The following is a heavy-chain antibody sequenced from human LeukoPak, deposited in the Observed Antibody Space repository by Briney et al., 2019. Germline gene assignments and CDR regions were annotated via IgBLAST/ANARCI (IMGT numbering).Heavy chain of an antibody. CDR1: GGSISSYY. Sequence: PSETLSLTCTVSGGSISSYYWSWIRQPPGKGLEWIGYIYYSGSTNYNPSLKSRVTISVDTSKNQFSLKLSSVTAADTAVYYCARGNGYSGWFDPWGQGTLVTVSS. D-gene: IGHD5-24*01. V-gene: IGHV4-59*01. CDR3: ARGNGYSGWFDP. CDR2: IYYSGST. J-gene: IGHJ5*02.